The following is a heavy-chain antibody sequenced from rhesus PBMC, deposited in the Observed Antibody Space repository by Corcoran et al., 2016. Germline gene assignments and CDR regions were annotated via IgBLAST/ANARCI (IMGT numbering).Heavy chain of an antibody. D-gene: IGHD2-15*01. V-gene: IGHV4-122*02. CDR2: ITYSGST. J-gene: IGHJ4*01. CDR1: GYSISGYY. CDR3: ARGGIYYFDY. Sequence: QVQLQESGPGLVKPSETLSLTCAVSGYSISGYYWSWIRQAPGKGLEWIGYITYSGSTSYNPSLKSRVTISRDTSKNQFSLKLSSVTAADTAVYYCARGGIYYFDYWGQGVLVTVPS.